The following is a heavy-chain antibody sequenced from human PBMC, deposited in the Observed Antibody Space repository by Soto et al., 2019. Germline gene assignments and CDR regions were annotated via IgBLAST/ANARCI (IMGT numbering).Heavy chain of an antibody. CDR1: GGSISSYY. CDR3: ARERFPYGLDV. D-gene: IGHD3-10*01. J-gene: IGHJ6*02. CDR2: IYYSEST. V-gene: IGHV4-59*06. Sequence: PSETLSLTCTVSGGSISSYYWSWIRQHPGKGLEWIGYIYYSESTYYNPSLKSRVTISVDTSKNQFSLKLNSVAAADTAVYYCARERFPYGLDVWGQGSTVTVSS.